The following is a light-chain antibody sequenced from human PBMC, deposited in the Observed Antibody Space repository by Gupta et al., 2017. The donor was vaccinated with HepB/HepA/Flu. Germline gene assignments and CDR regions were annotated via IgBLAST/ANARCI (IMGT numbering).Light chain of an antibody. V-gene: IGLV2-14*01. Sequence: QSALTQPASVSGSPGQSIAISCTGTTSDVGANNYVSWYQQHPGKAPKVMIYGVNNRPSGVSDRFSGSKSGNTASLTISGLQAEDEADYYCSSYRSSSTSFFFGTGTKVTVL. CDR3: SSYRSSSTSFF. J-gene: IGLJ1*01. CDR2: GVN. CDR1: TSDVGANNY.